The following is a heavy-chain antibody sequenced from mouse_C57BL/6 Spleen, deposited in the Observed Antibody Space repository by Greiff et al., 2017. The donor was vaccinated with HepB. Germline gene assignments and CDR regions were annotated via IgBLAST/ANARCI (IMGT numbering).Heavy chain of an antibody. CDR2: IYPGDGDT. J-gene: IGHJ4*01. CDR3: ARDYYGSSYVYAMDY. D-gene: IGHD1-1*01. Sequence: QVQLQQSGAELVKPGASVKISCKASGYAFSSYWMNWVKQRPGKGLEWIGQIYPGDGDTNYNGKFKGKATLTADKSSSTAYMQLSSLTSEDSAVYCCARDYYGSSYVYAMDYWGQGTSVTVSS. V-gene: IGHV1-80*01. CDR1: GYAFSSYW.